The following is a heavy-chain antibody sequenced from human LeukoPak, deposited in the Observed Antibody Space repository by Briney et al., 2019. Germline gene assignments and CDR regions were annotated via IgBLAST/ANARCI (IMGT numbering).Heavy chain of an antibody. D-gene: IGHD2-2*01. CDR2: IYSGGST. CDR1: GFTVSSNY. J-gene: IGHJ3*02. CDR3: ARQLVPMGDTFDI. V-gene: IGHV3-66*04. Sequence: GGSLRLSCAASGFTVSSNYMSWVRQAPGKGLEWVSVIYSGGSTYYADSVKGRFTISRDNSKNTLDLQMNSLRAEDTAVYYCARQLVPMGDTFDIWGQGTMVTVSS.